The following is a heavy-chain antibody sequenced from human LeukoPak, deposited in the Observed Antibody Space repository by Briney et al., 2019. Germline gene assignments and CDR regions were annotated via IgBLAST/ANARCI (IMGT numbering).Heavy chain of an antibody. J-gene: IGHJ6*03. CDR1: GGSISSGSYY. CDR3: ARGLYARDYYYYMGV. CDR2: IYTSGST. D-gene: IGHD5/OR15-5a*01. Sequence: SETLSLTCTVSGGSISSGSYYWSWIRQPAGKGLEWIGRIYTSGSTNYNPSLKSRVTISVDTSKNQFSLKLSSVTAADTAVYYCARGLYARDYYYYMGVWGKGTTVTVSS. V-gene: IGHV4-61*02.